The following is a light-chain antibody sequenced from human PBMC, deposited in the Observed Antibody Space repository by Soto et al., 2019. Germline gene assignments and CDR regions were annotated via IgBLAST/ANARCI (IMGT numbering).Light chain of an antibody. Sequence: EIVLTQSPATLSLSPGERATLSCRASRSVRSYLAWYQQKPGQAPRLLIYDASNRAASIPARFSGSGSETDFTLTIGNLGPEDFAVYYCQQRYAWPPMTFGQGTRLEIK. CDR1: RSVRSY. J-gene: IGKJ5*01. CDR2: DAS. V-gene: IGKV3-11*01. CDR3: QQRYAWPPMT.